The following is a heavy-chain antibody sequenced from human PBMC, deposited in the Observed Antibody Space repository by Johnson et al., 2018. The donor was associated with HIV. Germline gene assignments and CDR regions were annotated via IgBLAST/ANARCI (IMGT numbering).Heavy chain of an antibody. D-gene: IGHD2-15*01. CDR3: ATPQEGYSAFDI. J-gene: IGHJ3*02. CDR1: EFSFSTYA. V-gene: IGHV3-30*04. Sequence: QVHLVESGGGVVQPGRSLRLSCAASEFSFSTYALHWVRQAPGEGLEWVAVISYDGVNKYYADSVKGRFTISRDNSKNTLYLQMNSLRAEDTAVYYCATPQEGYSAFDIWGQGTMVTVSS. CDR2: ISYDGVNK.